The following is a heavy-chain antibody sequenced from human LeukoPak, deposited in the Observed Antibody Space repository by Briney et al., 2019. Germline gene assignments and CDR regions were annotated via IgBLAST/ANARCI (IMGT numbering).Heavy chain of an antibody. J-gene: IGHJ4*02. D-gene: IGHD6-19*01. CDR3: AKDRRSQWLVQDY. CDR2: TSGSGDNT. V-gene: IGHV3-23*01. CDR1: GFTFSNYA. Sequence: GGSLRLSCAASGFTFSNYAMSWVRQAPGKGLEWVSTTSGSGDNTYYADSVKGRFTISRDNSENTLYLQMNSLRAEDTAVYYCAKDRRSQWLVQDYWGQGTLVTVSS.